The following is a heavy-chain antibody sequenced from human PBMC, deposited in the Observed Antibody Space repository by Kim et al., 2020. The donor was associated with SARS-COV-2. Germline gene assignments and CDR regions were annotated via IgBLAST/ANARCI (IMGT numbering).Heavy chain of an antibody. CDR1: GFTFSSYA. V-gene: IGHV3-23*01. J-gene: IGHJ4*02. Sequence: GGSLRLSCAASGFTFSSYAMSWVRQAPGKGLEWVSAISGSGGSTYYADSVKGRFTISRDNSKNTLYLQMNSLRAEDTAVYYCAKDPIVVVTAILDYRGQGTLVTVSS. CDR3: AKDPIVVVTAILDY. CDR2: ISGSGGST. D-gene: IGHD2-21*02.